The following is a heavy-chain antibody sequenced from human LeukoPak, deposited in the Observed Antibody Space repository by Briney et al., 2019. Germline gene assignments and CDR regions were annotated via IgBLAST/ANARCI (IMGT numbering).Heavy chain of an antibody. V-gene: IGHV4-39*07. D-gene: IGHD3-10*01. CDR2: IYYSGST. Sequence: PSETLSLTCTVSGVSISSSNSYWGWIRQPPGKGLEWIGSIYYSGSTYYNPSLKSRVTISVDTSKNQFSLKLSSVTAADTAVYYCARDYGSGPSADYWGQGTLVTVSS. CDR1: GVSISSSNSY. J-gene: IGHJ4*02. CDR3: ARDYGSGPSADY.